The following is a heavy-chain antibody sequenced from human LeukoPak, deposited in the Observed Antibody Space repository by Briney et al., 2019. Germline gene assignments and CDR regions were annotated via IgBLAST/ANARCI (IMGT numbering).Heavy chain of an antibody. D-gene: IGHD2-2*01. Sequence: KPSETLSLTRTVSGGSISSYYWSWIRQPAGKGLEWIGRIYTSGSTNYNPSLKSRVTMSVDTSKNQFSLKLSSVTAADTAVYYCARDVRYCSSTSCYRIDPWGQGTLVTVSS. CDR2: IYTSGST. J-gene: IGHJ5*02. V-gene: IGHV4-4*07. CDR3: ARDVRYCSSTSCYRIDP. CDR1: GGSISSYY.